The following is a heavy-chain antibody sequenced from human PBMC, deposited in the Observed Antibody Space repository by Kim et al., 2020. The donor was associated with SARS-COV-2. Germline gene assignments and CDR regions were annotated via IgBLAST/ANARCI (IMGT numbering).Heavy chain of an antibody. CDR2: IYYSGST. CDR1: GDSINNFY. V-gene: IGHV4-59*08. Sequence: SETLSLTCTVSGDSINNFYWTWIRQPPGKELEWIGYIYYSGSTNYNPSLNSRVTISIDTSKNQFSLKLTSVTAADTAVYYCARQRTIFGVVANLFDPWGQGTLVTVSS. CDR3: ARQRTIFGVVANLFDP. J-gene: IGHJ5*02. D-gene: IGHD3-3*01.